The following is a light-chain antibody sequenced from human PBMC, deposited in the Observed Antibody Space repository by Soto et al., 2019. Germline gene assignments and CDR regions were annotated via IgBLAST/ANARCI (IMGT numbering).Light chain of an antibody. CDR2: LGS. CDR1: QSLLHSNGYNY. Sequence: DIVMTQSPLSLPVTPGEPASISCRSSQSLLHSNGYNYLDWYLQKPRQSPQLLIYLGSNQASGVPDRFSGSGSGTDFTLKISSVEAEDVGVYYCMQALQTQFTFGPGTKVDIK. V-gene: IGKV2-28*01. J-gene: IGKJ3*01. CDR3: MQALQTQFT.